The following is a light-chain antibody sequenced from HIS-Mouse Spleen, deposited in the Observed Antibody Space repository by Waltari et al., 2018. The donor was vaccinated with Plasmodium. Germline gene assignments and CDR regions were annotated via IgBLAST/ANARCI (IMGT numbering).Light chain of an antibody. Sequence: SFELTQDPAVSVALGQTVRITCQGDSLRSYYASWYQQKPGQAPVLVIYGKNNRPSGIPDRVSGSSSGNTASLTITGAQAEDEADYYCNSRDSSGNHLVFGGGTKLTVL. CDR2: GKN. CDR3: NSRDSSGNHLV. CDR1: SLRSYY. V-gene: IGLV3-19*01. J-gene: IGLJ2*01.